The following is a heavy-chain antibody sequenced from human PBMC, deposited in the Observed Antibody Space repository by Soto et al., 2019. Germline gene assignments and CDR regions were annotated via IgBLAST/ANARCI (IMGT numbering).Heavy chain of an antibody. D-gene: IGHD3-3*01. CDR1: GFTFSSYA. Sequence: GGSLRLSCAASGFTFSSYAMSWVRQAPGKGLEWVSAISGSGGSTYYADSVKGRLTISRDNSKNTLYLQMNSLRAEDTAVYYCAKDRRYYDFWSGYFDPWGQGTLVTVSS. CDR2: ISGSGGST. CDR3: AKDRRYYDFWSGYFDP. J-gene: IGHJ5*02. V-gene: IGHV3-23*01.